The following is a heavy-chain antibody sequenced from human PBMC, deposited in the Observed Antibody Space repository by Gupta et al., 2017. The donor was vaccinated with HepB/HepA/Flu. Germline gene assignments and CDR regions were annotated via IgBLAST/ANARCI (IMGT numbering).Heavy chain of an antibody. D-gene: IGHD5-18*01. Sequence: VKLVASGGDLVQPGGSLRPSCAASQLTMDYAMHWVRQIPGKGLEGVAGIYWDSRTGYADSVRGRFTISRDNAKNSLFLQMNSLRADDTALYDCTKDIQPGGTDVWGQGTTVIVSS. CDR2: IYWDSRT. J-gene: IGHJ6*02. V-gene: IGHV3-9*01. CDR3: TKDIQPGGTDV. CDR1: QLTMDYA.